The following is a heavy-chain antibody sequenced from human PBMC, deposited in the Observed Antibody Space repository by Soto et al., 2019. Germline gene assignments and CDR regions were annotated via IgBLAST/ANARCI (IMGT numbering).Heavy chain of an antibody. CDR2: IIPIFGTV. J-gene: IGHJ2*01. CDR3: ARGNQRWLQLWYFDL. CDR1: GGTFSSYA. V-gene: IGHV1-69*12. Sequence: QVQLVQSGAEVEKPGSSVKVSCKASGGTFSSYAISWVRQAPGQGLEWMGGIIPIFGTVNYAQKFQGRVTITADESTSTAYMELSSLRSEDTAVYYCARGNQRWLQLWYFDLWGRGTLVTVSS. D-gene: IGHD5-12*01.